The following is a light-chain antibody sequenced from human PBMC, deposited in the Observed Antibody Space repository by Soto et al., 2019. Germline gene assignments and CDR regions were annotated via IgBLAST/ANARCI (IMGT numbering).Light chain of an antibody. CDR1: QSVSGW. Sequence: DIQMTQSPSTLSASVGDTVTFTCRASQSVSGWLAWYQQKPGQAPKLLIYDASSLESGVPSRFSGSGSGTEFTLTISSLQPDDFATYYCQQYNSYWTFGQGTKVDIK. V-gene: IGKV1-5*01. CDR2: DAS. CDR3: QQYNSYWT. J-gene: IGKJ1*01.